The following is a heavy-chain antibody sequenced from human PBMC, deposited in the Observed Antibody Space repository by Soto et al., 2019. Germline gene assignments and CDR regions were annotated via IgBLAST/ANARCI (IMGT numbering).Heavy chain of an antibody. CDR1: GYTFTSYY. CDR2: INPSGGST. CDR3: ARAEQQLDAFDI. D-gene: IGHD6-13*01. J-gene: IGHJ3*02. V-gene: IGHV1-46*03. Sequence: QVQLVQSGAEVKKPGASVKVSCKASGYTFTSYYMHWVRQAPGQGLEWMGIINPSGGSTSYAQKFQGRVPVTRDTTTSTVYMELSSLRSEDTAVYYCARAEQQLDAFDIWGQGTMVTVSS.